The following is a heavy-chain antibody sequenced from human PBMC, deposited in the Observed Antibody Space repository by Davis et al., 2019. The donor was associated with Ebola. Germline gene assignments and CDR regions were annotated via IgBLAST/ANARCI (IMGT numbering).Heavy chain of an antibody. Sequence: PSETLSLTCTVSGGSISNYYWSWIRQPPGKGLEWIGYIYYSGSTNYNPSLKSRVTISVVTSKNQFSLKLSSVTAADTAVYYCARGDYADGNFDYWGQGTLVTVSS. D-gene: IGHD4-17*01. CDR3: ARGDYADGNFDY. V-gene: IGHV4-59*01. CDR1: GGSISNYY. J-gene: IGHJ4*02. CDR2: IYYSGST.